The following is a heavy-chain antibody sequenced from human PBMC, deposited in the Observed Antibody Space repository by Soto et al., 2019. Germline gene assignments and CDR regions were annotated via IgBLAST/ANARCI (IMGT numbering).Heavy chain of an antibody. Sequence: SETLSLTCTVSGGSISSYYWSWIRQPPGKGLEWIGYIYYSGSTNYNPSLKSRVTISVDTSKNQFSLKLSSVTAADTAVYYCARHRRYCSSTSCYYYYYYGMYXWGQGTTFTVS. CDR1: GGSISSYY. J-gene: IGHJ6*02. D-gene: IGHD2-2*01. CDR3: ARHRRYCSSTSCYYYYYYGMYX. CDR2: IYYSGST. V-gene: IGHV4-59*01.